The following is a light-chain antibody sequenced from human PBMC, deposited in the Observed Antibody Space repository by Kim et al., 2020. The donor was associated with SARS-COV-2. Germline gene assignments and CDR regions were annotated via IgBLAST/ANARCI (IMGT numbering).Light chain of an antibody. CDR2: QDS. J-gene: IGLJ3*02. CDR3: QAWDSSTEV. V-gene: IGLV3-1*01. Sequence: PGQTASITCSGDKLGDKYACWYQQKPGQSPVLVIYQDSKRPSGIPERFSGSNSGNTATLTISGTQAMDEADYYCQAWDSSTEVFGGGTQLTVL. CDR1: KLGDKY.